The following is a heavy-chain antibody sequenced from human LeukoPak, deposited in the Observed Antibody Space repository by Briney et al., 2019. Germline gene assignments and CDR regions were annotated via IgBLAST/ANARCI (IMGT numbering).Heavy chain of an antibody. Sequence: PSETLSLTCTVSGGSISSYYWSWIRQPPEKGLEWIGYIYYSGSTNYNPSLKSRVTISVDTSKNQFSLKLSSVTAADTAVYYCAGREPLNWFDPWGQGTLVTVSS. J-gene: IGHJ5*02. V-gene: IGHV4-59*08. CDR3: AGREPLNWFDP. CDR2: IYYSGST. CDR1: GGSISSYY. D-gene: IGHD1-14*01.